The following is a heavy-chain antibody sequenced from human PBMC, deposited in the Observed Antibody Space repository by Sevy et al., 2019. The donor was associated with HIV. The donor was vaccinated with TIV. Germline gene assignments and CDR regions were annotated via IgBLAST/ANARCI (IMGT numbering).Heavy chain of an antibody. D-gene: IGHD3-22*01. Sequence: SETLSLTCSVSGASITSSIYYWAWIRQSPAKGLEWFGSIHHSGSTYSNLSLKSRVTISVDTSKNHFSLKMNSVTAADTAVYYCAKHCSHYFDNSGYGEAFDVWGQGTKVTVSS. J-gene: IGHJ3*01. CDR3: AKHCSHYFDNSGYGEAFDV. V-gene: IGHV4-39*01. CDR1: GASITSSIYY. CDR2: IHHSGST.